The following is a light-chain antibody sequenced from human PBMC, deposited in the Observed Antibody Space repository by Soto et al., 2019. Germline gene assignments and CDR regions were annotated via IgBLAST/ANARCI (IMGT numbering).Light chain of an antibody. J-gene: IGLJ2*01. CDR1: NIGSKS. CDR2: YDS. CDR3: QVWDSSSDRDVV. V-gene: IGLV3-21*04. Sequence: SYELTQPPSVSVAPGKTARINCGGNNIGSKSVHRYQQKPGQAPVLVIYYDSDRPSGIPERLSGSNSGNTATLTISRVEAGDESDYYCQVWDSSSDRDVVFGGGTKLTVL.